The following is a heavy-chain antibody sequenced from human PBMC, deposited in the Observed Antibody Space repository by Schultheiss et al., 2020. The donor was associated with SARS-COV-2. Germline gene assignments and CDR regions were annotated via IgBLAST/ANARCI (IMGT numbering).Heavy chain of an antibody. V-gene: IGHV4-34*01. J-gene: IGHJ4*02. CDR2: INHSGST. Sequence: SETLSLTCAVYGGSFSGYYWSWIRQPPGKGLEWIGEINHSGSTNYNPSLKSRVTISVDTSKNQFSLKLSYVTAADTAVSYCARVQGLQLTVDYWGQGTLVTVSS. CDR3: ARVQGLQLTVDY. D-gene: IGHD1-1*01. CDR1: GGSFSGYY.